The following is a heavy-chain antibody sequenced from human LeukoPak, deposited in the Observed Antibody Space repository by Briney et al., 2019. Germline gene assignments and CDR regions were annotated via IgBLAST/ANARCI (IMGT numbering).Heavy chain of an antibody. D-gene: IGHD5-12*01. CDR2: INPNSGGT. CDR3: ARGGYSGYDYGPVVY. V-gene: IGHV1-2*02. CDR1: GYTFTGYY. J-gene: IGHJ4*02. Sequence: ASVKVSCKASGYTFTGYYMHWVRQAPGQGLEWMGWINPNSGGTNYAQKFQGRVTMTRDTSISTAYMELSRLRSDDTAVYYCARGGYSGYDYGPVVYWGQGTLVTVSS.